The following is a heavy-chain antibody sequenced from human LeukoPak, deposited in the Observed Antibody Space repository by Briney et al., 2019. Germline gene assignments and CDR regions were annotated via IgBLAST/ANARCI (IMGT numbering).Heavy chain of an antibody. D-gene: IGHD6-13*01. CDR1: GFTVSSNY. CDR3: ARGYSSSWYLD. CDR2: IYSGGST. V-gene: IGHV3-66*01. Sequence: GGSLRLSCAASGFTVSSNYMSWVRQAPGKGLEWVSVIYSGGSTYYADSVKGRFTISRDNSKNTLYLQMNSLRADDTAVYYCARGYSSSWYLDWGQGTLVTVSS. J-gene: IGHJ4*02.